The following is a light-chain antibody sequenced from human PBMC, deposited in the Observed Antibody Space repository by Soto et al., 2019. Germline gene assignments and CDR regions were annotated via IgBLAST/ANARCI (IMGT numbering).Light chain of an antibody. CDR1: QSVSSNY. CDR3: QQYGSSSWT. Sequence: PGERATLSCRASQSVSSNYLAWYQQKPGQAPRLLIYGASSRVTGIPDRFSGSGSGTDFTLTISRLEPEDFAVYYCQQYGSSSWTFGQGTKVDIK. V-gene: IGKV3-20*01. J-gene: IGKJ1*01. CDR2: GAS.